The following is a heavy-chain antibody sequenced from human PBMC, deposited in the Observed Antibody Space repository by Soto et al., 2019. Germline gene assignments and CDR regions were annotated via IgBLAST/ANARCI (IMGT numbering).Heavy chain of an antibody. V-gene: IGHV1-18*01. CDR1: GYTFTSYG. CDR2: ISAYNGNT. J-gene: IGHJ6*02. D-gene: IGHD2-2*01. CDR3: ARGWGVVVPAADGPYYGMDV. Sequence: GASVKVSCKASGYTFTSYGISWVRQAPGQGLEWMGWISAYNGNTNYAQKLQGRVTMTTDTSTSTAYMELSSLRSEDTAVYYCARGWGVVVPAADGPYYGMDVWGQGTTVTVSS.